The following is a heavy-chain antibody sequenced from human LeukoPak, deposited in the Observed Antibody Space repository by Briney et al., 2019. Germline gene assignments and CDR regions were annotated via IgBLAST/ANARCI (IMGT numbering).Heavy chain of an antibody. CDR2: IYYSGST. J-gene: IGHJ4*02. V-gene: IGHV4-61*01. D-gene: IGHD1-26*01. CDR3: ASGSYSVALDY. Sequence: SETLSLTCTVSGGSISSNNYYWSWIRQPPGKGLEWIGYIYYSGSTNYNPSLKSRVTISVDTSKNQFSLKLSSVTAADTAVYYCASGSYSVALDYWGQGTLVTVSS. CDR1: GGSISSNNYY.